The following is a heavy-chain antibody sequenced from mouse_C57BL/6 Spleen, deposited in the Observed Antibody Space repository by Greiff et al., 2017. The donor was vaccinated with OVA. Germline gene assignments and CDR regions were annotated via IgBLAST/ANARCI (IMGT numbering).Heavy chain of an antibody. D-gene: IGHD2-3*01. CDR2: IDPNSGGT. J-gene: IGHJ1*03. CDR3: ARPYDGYYWYCDV. CDR1: GYTFTSYW. V-gene: IGHV1-72*01. Sequence: QVQLQQPGAELVKPGASVKLSCKASGYTFTSYWMHWVKQRPGRGLEWSGRIDPNSGGTKYNEKFKSKATMTVDKPSSTAYMQLSSLTSEDSAVYYCARPYDGYYWYCDVWGTGTTVTVSS.